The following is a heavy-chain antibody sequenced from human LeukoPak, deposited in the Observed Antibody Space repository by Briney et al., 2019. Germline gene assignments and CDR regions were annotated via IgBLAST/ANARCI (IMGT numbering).Heavy chain of an antibody. Sequence: GGSLRLSCAASGFTFSSYAMSWVRQAPGKGLEWVPAISGSGGSTYYADSVKGRFTISRDNSKNTLYLQMNSLRAEDTAVYYCAKISGYSGYDHVDYWGQGTLVTVSS. J-gene: IGHJ4*02. V-gene: IGHV3-23*01. CDR1: GFTFSSYA. D-gene: IGHD5-12*01. CDR2: ISGSGGST. CDR3: AKISGYSGYDHVDY.